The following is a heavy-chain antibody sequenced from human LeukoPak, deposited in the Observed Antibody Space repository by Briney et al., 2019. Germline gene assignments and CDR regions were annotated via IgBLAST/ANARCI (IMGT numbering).Heavy chain of an antibody. Sequence: GGSLRLSCAASGFTFSSSAMSWVRQAPGKGLEWVSSITSAGGGSYYPDSVKGRFTISRDNSKNTLYLQMNSLRAEDTAIYYCAKDGGWRPGADWGQGTLVTVSS. CDR1: GFTFSSSA. D-gene: IGHD2-2*01. V-gene: IGHV3-23*01. CDR3: AKDGGWRPGAD. CDR2: ITSAGGGS. J-gene: IGHJ4*02.